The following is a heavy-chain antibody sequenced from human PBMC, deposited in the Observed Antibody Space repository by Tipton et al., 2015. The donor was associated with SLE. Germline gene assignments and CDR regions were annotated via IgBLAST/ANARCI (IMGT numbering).Heavy chain of an antibody. D-gene: IGHD3-3*01. CDR2: ISGTGQNT. CDR3: TRGGFGVVPFDY. J-gene: IGHJ4*02. CDR1: GFIFTNYA. Sequence: SLRLSCAASGFIFTNYAMSWVRQAPGKGLEWLSLISGTGQNTYSADSVKGRFTFSRDNSKNTLYLQMNSLRPDDTAVYYCTRGGFGVVPFDYWGQGTLVTVSS. V-gene: IGHV3-23*01.